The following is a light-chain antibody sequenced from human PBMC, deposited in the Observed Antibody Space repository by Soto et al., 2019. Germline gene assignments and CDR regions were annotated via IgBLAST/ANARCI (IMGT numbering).Light chain of an antibody. Sequence: EIVMTQSPATLSVSPGERATLSCRASQSVSSNLAWYQQKPGQAPRLLIYGASTRATGIPARFSGSGSGTEVPLTISSLQSEDFGVYYCQQYNNWPLYTFGQGTKLEIK. V-gene: IGKV3-15*01. CDR2: GAS. J-gene: IGKJ2*01. CDR1: QSVSSN. CDR3: QQYNNWPLYT.